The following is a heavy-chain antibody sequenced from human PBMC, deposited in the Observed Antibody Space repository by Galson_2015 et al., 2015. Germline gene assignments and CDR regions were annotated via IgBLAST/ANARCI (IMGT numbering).Heavy chain of an antibody. D-gene: IGHD3-22*01. CDR2: IYWDNDK. CDR3: ARRGDYYEDSGYLDY. CDR1: GFSLSLPVG. Sequence: PALVKPTQTLTLTCTFSGFSLSLPVGVGWVRQPPGKALQWLALIYWDNDKRYSPSLKSRLTITKDTSNNQVVLTMTNMDPVDTATYYCARRGDYYEDSGYLDYWGQGTLVTVSS. V-gene: IGHV2-5*02. J-gene: IGHJ4*02.